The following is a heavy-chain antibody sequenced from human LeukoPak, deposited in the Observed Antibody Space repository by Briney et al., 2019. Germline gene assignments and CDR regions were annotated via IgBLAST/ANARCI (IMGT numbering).Heavy chain of an antibody. Sequence: PGGSLRLSCAASGFTFSYYTMHWVRQAPGKGLEWVAVISYDGSNNYYADSLKGRYTISRDNSKNTLYLQVNSLRAEDTAVYYCARVLNYYDSSGYYFSYWGQGTLVTVSS. CDR3: ARVLNYYDSSGYYFSY. CDR2: ISYDGSNN. CDR1: GFTFSYYT. D-gene: IGHD3-22*01. V-gene: IGHV3-30-3*01. J-gene: IGHJ4*02.